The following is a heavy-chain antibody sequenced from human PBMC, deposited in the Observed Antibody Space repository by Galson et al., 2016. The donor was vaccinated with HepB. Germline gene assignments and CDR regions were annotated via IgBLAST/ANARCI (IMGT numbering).Heavy chain of an antibody. CDR3: ARGYTNTWYVAGFDY. V-gene: IGHV3-49*03. CDR2: IRSKTYYGTA. J-gene: IGHJ4*02. CDR1: GFTFGDYP. Sequence: SLRLSCAAPGFTFGDYPMTWFHQAPGKGLEWVGFIRSKTYYGTAEYAASVEGRFTISRDDSKRIAYLQMDSPKPEDSAVYYCARGYTNTWYVAGFDYWGQGTLVTVSS. D-gene: IGHD6-13*01.